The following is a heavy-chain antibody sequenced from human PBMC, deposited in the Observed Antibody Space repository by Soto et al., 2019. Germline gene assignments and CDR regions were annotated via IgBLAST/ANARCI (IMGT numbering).Heavy chain of an antibody. CDR3: ARDQRDYYVSSGYPRRYAFAI. CDR1: GGTFSSYA. Sequence: TSVKVSCKASGGTFSSYAISWVRQAPVQGREWIEGSIPSFGTANYAQTFQGRVTISAVESTRTAYMELSSLRSKETAVYYWARDQRDYYVSSGYPRRYAFAIGGRGRMVTVSS. J-gene: IGHJ3*02. D-gene: IGHD3-22*01. V-gene: IGHV1-69*13. CDR2: SIPSFGTA.